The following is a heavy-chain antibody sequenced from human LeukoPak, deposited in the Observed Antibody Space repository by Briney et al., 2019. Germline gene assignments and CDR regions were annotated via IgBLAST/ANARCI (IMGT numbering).Heavy chain of an antibody. Sequence: GGSLRLSCAASGFTFSSYWMHWVRQAPGKGLVWVSRIDSEGSSKAYADSVKGRFTASRDNAKNTLYLQMDSLRAEDTAVYYCARDLSMVYYFDYWGQGTLVTVSS. CDR3: ARDLSMVYYFDY. D-gene: IGHD3-10*01. CDR2: IDSEGSSK. J-gene: IGHJ4*02. V-gene: IGHV3-74*01. CDR1: GFTFSSYW.